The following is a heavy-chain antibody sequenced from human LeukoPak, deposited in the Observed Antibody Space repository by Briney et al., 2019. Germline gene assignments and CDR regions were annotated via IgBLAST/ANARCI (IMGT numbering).Heavy chain of an antibody. CDR2: INPNSGGT. J-gene: IGHJ3*01. CDR1: GYTFTGYY. V-gene: IGHV1-2*04. D-gene: IGHD6-13*01. Sequence: ASVKVSCKASGYTFTGYYMHWVRQAPGQGLEWMGWINPNSGGTNYAQKFQGWVTMTRDTSISTAYMELSSLRSEDTAVYYCARPTASSSSDAFDVWGQGTMVTVSS. CDR3: ARPTASSSSDAFDV.